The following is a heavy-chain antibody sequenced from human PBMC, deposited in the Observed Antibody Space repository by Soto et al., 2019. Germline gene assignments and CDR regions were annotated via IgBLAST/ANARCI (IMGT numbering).Heavy chain of an antibody. D-gene: IGHD6-19*01. Sequence: QVRLVQSGAELKKPGASVKVSCKASGYTFTDYYVHCLRQAPGQGLEWMGWTNPKSGVRHYAQKFQGWVIVSRDTSVSTAYIEFNRLKSDDTAVIFCARGVSGWSPFDVWGQGTLVTVSS. CDR1: GYTFTDYY. V-gene: IGHV1-2*04. J-gene: IGHJ4*02. CDR3: ARGVSGWSPFDV. CDR2: TNPKSGVR.